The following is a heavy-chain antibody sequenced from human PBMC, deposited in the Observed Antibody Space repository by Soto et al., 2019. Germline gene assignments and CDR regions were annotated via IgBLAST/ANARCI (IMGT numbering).Heavy chain of an antibody. V-gene: IGHV3-21*01. Sequence: EVQLVESGGGLVKPGGSLRLSCAASGFTFSTYTMTWVRQAPGKGLEWVSAISSSSNYIYYADSVKGRFTISRDNAKNSPYLQANSLSAEDTAVYYFAREPNGNEGALRIDYWGQGTLVTVSS. D-gene: IGHD1-20*01. CDR1: GFTFSTYT. CDR3: AREPNGNEGALRIDY. J-gene: IGHJ4*02. CDR2: ISSSSNYI.